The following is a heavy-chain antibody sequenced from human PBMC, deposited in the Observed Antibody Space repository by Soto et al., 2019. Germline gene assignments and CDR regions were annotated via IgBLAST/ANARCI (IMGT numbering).Heavy chain of an antibody. CDR1: GFTFSSYG. D-gene: IGHD3-10*01. CDR3: ARDYGSGSANSPVDY. Sequence: QVQLVESGGGVVQPGRSLGLSCAASGFTFSSYGMHWVRQAPGKGLEWVAVIWYDGSNKYYADSVKGRFTISRDNSKNTLYLQMNSLRAEDTAVYYCARDYGSGSANSPVDYWGQGTLVTVSS. CDR2: IWYDGSNK. V-gene: IGHV3-33*01. J-gene: IGHJ4*02.